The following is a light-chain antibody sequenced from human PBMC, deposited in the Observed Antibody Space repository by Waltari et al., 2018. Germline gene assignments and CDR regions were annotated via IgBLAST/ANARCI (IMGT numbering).Light chain of an antibody. Sequence: DIQLTKSPSSLPASIGDRVTITCRASQSISSYLNWCQKQPGKAPQLLIYAASSLQSGVPSRFSGSGSGTDFTLTISSLQPEDFATYYCQQTYSTPPWTFGQGTKVEIK. CDR3: QQTYSTPPWT. CDR2: AAS. V-gene: IGKV1-39*01. J-gene: IGKJ1*01. CDR1: QSISSY.